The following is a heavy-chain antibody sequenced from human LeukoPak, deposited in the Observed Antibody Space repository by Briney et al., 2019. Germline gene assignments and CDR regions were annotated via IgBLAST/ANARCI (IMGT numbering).Heavy chain of an antibody. V-gene: IGHV4-39*01. D-gene: IGHD3-22*01. Sequence: PSETLSLTCTVSGGSISSSSYYWGWIRQPPGKGLEWIGSIYYSGSTYYNPSLKSRVTISVDTSKNQFSLKLSSVTAADTAVYCCARHYYDSSGYYLEGFDIWGQGTMVTVSS. CDR3: ARHYYDSSGYYLEGFDI. CDR2: IYYSGST. CDR1: GGSISSSSYY. J-gene: IGHJ3*02.